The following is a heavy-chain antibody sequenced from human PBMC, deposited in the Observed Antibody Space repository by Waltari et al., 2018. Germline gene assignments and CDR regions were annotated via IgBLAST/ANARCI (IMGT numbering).Heavy chain of an antibody. V-gene: IGHV4-39*07. CDR1: GASVSSRIHY. J-gene: IGHJ4*02. CDR3: ARHMTTVTTSSFDY. D-gene: IGHD4-17*01. CDR2: IPPIGSS. Sequence: QLQLQESGPGLVKPSETLSLTCTVSGASVSSRIHYWGWIRQSPGKGLEWIGSIPPIGSSYYIPSLRSRVTLVVDTSKNQFSLRVKSVTAADMALYDCARHMTTVTTSSFDYWGQGALVAVSS.